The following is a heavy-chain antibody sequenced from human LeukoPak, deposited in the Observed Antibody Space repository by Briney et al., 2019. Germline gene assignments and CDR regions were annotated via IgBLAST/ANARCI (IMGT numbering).Heavy chain of an antibody. CDR3: ARGQVSSSSTIAY. J-gene: IGHJ4*02. D-gene: IGHD6-6*01. V-gene: IGHV3-21*01. Sequence: GGSLRLSCAASGFTFSSYSMNWVRQAPGKGLEWVSSISSSSSYIYYADSVKGRFTISRDNAKNSLYLQMNSLRAEDTAVYYCARGQVSSSSTIAYWGQGTLVTVSS. CDR1: GFTFSSYS. CDR2: ISSSSSYI.